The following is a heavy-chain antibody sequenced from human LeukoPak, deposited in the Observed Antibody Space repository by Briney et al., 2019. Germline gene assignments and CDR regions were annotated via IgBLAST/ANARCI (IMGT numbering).Heavy chain of an antibody. Sequence: PGGSLRLSCVASGFTFSNYWMHWVRQAPGKGLEWVANIKQDGSEKYYVDSVKGRFTISRDNAKNSLYLQMNSLRAEDTAVYYCAKGRSSYPMDYIFDFWGQGTLVTVSS. D-gene: IGHD3-16*02. V-gene: IGHV3-7*01. CDR2: IKQDGSEK. J-gene: IGHJ4*02. CDR3: AKGRSSYPMDYIFDF. CDR1: GFTFSNYW.